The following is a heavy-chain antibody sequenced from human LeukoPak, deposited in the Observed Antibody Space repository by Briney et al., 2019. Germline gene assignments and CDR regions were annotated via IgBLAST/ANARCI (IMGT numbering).Heavy chain of an antibody. CDR3: ARDSSYSSSWYSSY. J-gene: IGHJ4*02. CDR2: VFYSGRT. D-gene: IGHD6-13*01. CDR1: GGSIPTKNFY. Sequence: SETLSLTCTVSGGSIPTKNFYWGWIRQPPGKGLEWIGSVFYSGRTYYNPSLKSRVTIFVDPSKNQFSLNLRSVTAADTAVYYCARDSSYSSSWYSSYWGQGTLVTVSS. V-gene: IGHV4-39*02.